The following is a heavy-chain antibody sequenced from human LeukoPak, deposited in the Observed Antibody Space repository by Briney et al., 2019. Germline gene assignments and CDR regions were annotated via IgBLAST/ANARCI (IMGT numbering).Heavy chain of an antibody. CDR2: IRGDGGET. D-gene: IGHD2-2*01. CDR3: AKIVVPAAYYFYGMDV. Sequence: GGSLRLSCVVSGFTINGYAMSWVRQAPGKGLEWVSTIRGDGGETNYADSVKGRFTISRDNSKKTVDLQMNSLRVEDTAIFYCAKIVVPAAYYFYGMDVWGQGTTVTVSS. V-gene: IGHV3-23*01. J-gene: IGHJ6*02. CDR1: GFTINGYA.